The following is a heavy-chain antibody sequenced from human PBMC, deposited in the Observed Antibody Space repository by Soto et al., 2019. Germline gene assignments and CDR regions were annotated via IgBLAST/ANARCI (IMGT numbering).Heavy chain of an antibody. V-gene: IGHV1-2*02. CDR1: GYTFTDYY. Sequence: ASVKVSCKASGYTFTDYYMHWVRQAPGQGLEWMGWFNPNNGATNYAQKLQGRVTMTRDTSTSTAYMELNTLTSDDTAVYYCARSALVLRVYEPTADWFDPWGQGTPVTVSS. J-gene: IGHJ5*02. CDR2: FNPNNGAT. D-gene: IGHD2-8*01. CDR3: ARSALVLRVYEPTADWFDP.